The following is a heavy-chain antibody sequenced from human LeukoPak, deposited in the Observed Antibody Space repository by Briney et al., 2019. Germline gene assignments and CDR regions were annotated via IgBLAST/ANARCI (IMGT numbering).Heavy chain of an antibody. J-gene: IGHJ4*02. CDR2: ISSSSGTI. CDR3: TGLGRQSATPSNPHFNFDA. Sequence: GGSLRLSCAASGFTFSRFSMNWVRQAPGKGLEWVSYISSSSGTIYYADSVKGRFTISRDNAKNSLHLQWNSLSAKHRAVYYFTGLGRQSATPSNPHFNFDAWGQGTLFTVAS. CDR1: GFTFSRFS. D-gene: IGHD2-15*01. V-gene: IGHV3-48*04.